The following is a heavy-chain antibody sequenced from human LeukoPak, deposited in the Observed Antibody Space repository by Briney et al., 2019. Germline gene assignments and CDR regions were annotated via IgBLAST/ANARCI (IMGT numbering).Heavy chain of an antibody. Sequence: ASVKVSCKASGYTFTSYYMHWVRQAPGQGLEWMGIINPSGGSSSYAQKFQGRVTMTRDTSTSTVYMELSSLRSEDTAVYYCARIMLSWREFDCWGQGTLVTVSS. CDR1: GYTFTSYY. V-gene: IGHV1-46*01. CDR2: INPSGGSS. J-gene: IGHJ4*02. D-gene: IGHD1-26*01. CDR3: ARIMLSWREFDC.